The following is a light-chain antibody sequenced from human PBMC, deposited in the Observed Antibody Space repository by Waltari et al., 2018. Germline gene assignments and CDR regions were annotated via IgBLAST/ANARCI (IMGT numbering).Light chain of an antibody. V-gene: IGLV2-8*01. CDR3: SSYAGIRKLV. CDR2: EVT. Sequence: QSALTQPPSASGSPGQSVTIPCTGPTSDAGFSDYFSWYQQNPGKAPRLLIFEVTKRPSGVPDRFSGSKSGTTASLTVSGLQTEDEGDYYCSSYAGIRKLVFGGGTKLTVL. J-gene: IGLJ2*01. CDR1: TSDAGFSDY.